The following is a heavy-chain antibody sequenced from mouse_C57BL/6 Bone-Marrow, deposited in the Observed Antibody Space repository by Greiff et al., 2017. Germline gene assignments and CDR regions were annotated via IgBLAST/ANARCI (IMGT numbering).Heavy chain of an antibody. CDR2: ISNGGGST. CDR1: GFTFSDYY. CDR3: ARQDYYYGSSPYAMDY. J-gene: IGHJ4*01. D-gene: IGHD1-1*01. V-gene: IGHV5-12*01. Sequence: EVMLVESGGGLVQPGGSLKLSCAASGFTFSDYYMYWVRQTPEKRLEWVAYISNGGGSTYYPDTVKGRFTISRDNAKNTLYLQMSRLKSEDTAMYYCARQDYYYGSSPYAMDYWGQGTSVTVSS.